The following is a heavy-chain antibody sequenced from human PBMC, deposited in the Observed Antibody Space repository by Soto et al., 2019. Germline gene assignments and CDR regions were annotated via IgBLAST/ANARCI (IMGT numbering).Heavy chain of an antibody. Sequence: QLQLQESGSGLVKPSQTLSLTCAVSGGSISSGGYSWSWIRQPPGKGLEWIGYIYHSGSTYYNPSPQGRVPLSVDRSQNQISLKVGSVTAADTAVYFCARGMTTVTTFDYWGQGTLVTVSS. J-gene: IGHJ4*02. CDR2: IYHSGST. CDR3: ARGMTTVTTFDY. D-gene: IGHD4-17*01. CDR1: GGSISSGGYS. V-gene: IGHV4-30-2*01.